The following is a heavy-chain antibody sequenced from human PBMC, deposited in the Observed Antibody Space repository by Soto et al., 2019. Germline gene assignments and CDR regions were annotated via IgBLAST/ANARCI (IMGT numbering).Heavy chain of an antibody. V-gene: IGHV1-69*01. D-gene: IGHD6-13*01. Sequence: QVQLVQSGAEVKKPGSSVRVSCKASGGTFSSYAISWVRQAPGQGLEWMGGIIPIFGTENYAQKFQGRVTISEDESTSTAYMELSSRRSEGTAVYYCTRDRIAGSKYYYCMDFWGQGTTVTVSS. CDR3: TRDRIAGSKYYYCMDF. CDR2: IIPIFGTE. CDR1: GGTFSSYA. J-gene: IGHJ6*02.